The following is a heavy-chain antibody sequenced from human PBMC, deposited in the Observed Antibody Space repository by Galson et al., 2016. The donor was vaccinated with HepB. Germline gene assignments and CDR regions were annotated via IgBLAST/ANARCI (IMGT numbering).Heavy chain of an antibody. J-gene: IGHJ6*04. Sequence: SVKVSSKASGYTFTGYYMHWVRQAPGQGLEWMGWINPNSGDTNYAQKFQGRVTMTRDTSMTTAYMELSRLKSDDTAVYYCARDAPGDYTEPFYKYGMGVWGKGTTVTVSS. D-gene: IGHD4-17*01. V-gene: IGHV1-2*02. CDR1: GYTFTGYY. CDR2: INPNSGDT. CDR3: ARDAPGDYTEPFYKYGMGV.